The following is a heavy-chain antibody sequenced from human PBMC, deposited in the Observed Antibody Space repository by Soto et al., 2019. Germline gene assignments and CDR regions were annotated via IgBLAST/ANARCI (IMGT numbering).Heavy chain of an antibody. CDR3: AREVAVAGLDY. CDR1: GYTFTSYD. Sequence: QVQLVQSGAEVKKPGASVKVSCKASGYTFTSYDINWVRQATGQGLEWMGWMNPNSGNTAYAQKFEGRVTLTRNTSISTAYMELSSLRAEDTAVYYGAREVAVAGLDYWGQGTLVTVSS. CDR2: MNPNSGNT. J-gene: IGHJ4*02. D-gene: IGHD6-19*01. V-gene: IGHV1-8*01.